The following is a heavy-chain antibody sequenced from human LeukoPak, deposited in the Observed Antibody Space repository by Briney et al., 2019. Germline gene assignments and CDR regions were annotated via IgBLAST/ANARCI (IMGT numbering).Heavy chain of an antibody. CDR1: GFTFSSYG. Sequence: AGGSLRLSCAASGFTFSSYGMHWVRQAPGKGLEWVAFIRYDGSNKYYADSVKGRFTISRDDSKNTLYLQMNSLRAEDTAVYYCAKDQASGWPPRGFGYWGQGTLVTVSS. J-gene: IGHJ4*02. CDR2: IRYDGSNK. V-gene: IGHV3-30*02. CDR3: AKDQASGWPPRGFGY. D-gene: IGHD6-19*01.